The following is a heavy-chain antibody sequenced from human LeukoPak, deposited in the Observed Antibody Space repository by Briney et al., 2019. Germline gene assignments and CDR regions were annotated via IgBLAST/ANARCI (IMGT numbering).Heavy chain of an antibody. CDR2: ISSSGSTI. D-gene: IGHD2-15*01. J-gene: IGHJ4*02. Sequence: GGSLRLSCAASGFTSSSYEMNWVRQAPGKGLEWVSYISSSGSTIYYADSVKGRFTISRDNAKNSLYLQMNSLRAEDTAVYYCARIGYCSGGSCYSLGLFDYWGQGTLVTVSS. CDR3: ARIGYCSGGSCYSLGLFDY. V-gene: IGHV3-48*03. CDR1: GFTSSSYE.